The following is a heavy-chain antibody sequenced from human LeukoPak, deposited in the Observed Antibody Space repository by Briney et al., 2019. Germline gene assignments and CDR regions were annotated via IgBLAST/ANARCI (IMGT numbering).Heavy chain of an antibody. J-gene: IGHJ4*02. CDR3: AKDTDYDSSGGFDY. V-gene: IGHV3-9*03. CDR2: ISWNSGSI. CDR1: GFTFDDYA. D-gene: IGHD3-22*01. Sequence: GRSLRLSCAASGFTFDDYAMHWVRQAPGKGLEWVSGISWNSGSIGYADSVKGRFTISRDNAKSSLYLQMNSLRAEDMALYYCAKDTDYDSSGGFDYWGPGTLVTVSS.